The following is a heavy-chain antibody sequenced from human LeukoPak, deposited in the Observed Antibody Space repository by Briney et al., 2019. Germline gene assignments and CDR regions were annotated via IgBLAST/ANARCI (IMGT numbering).Heavy chain of an antibody. CDR1: GGSISSGGYS. J-gene: IGHJ5*02. CDR2: IYHSGST. D-gene: IGHD6-6*01. Sequence: SETLSLTCAVSGGSISSGGYSWSWLRQPPGKGLEWIGYIYHSGSTYYNPSLKSRVTISVDRSKNQFSLKLSSVTAADTAVYYCARSIVWFDPWGQGTLVTVSS. CDR3: ARSIVWFDP. V-gene: IGHV4-30-2*01.